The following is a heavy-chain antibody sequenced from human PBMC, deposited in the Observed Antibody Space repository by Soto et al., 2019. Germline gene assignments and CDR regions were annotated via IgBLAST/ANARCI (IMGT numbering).Heavy chain of an antibody. CDR3: ARENPIAVAGTYYYYGLDV. V-gene: IGHV1-2*04. J-gene: IGHJ6*02. Sequence: QVQLVQSGAEVKKPGASVKVSCKASGYTFTGYYMHWVRQAPGQGLEWMGWINPNSGGTNYAQKFQGWVTMTRDTSISTAYMELSRLRSDDTAVYYCARENPIAVAGTYYYYGLDVWGQGTTVTVSS. D-gene: IGHD6-19*01. CDR1: GYTFTGYY. CDR2: INPNSGGT.